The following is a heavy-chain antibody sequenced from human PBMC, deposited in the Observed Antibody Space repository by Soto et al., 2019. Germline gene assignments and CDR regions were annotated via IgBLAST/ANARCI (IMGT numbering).Heavy chain of an antibody. Sequence: LPETLSLTCTVSGGSISSSSYYWGWIRQPPGKGLEWIGSIYYSGSTYYNPSLKSRVTISVDTSKNQFSLKLSSVTAADTAVYYCATTPRLYSSSWRFNWFDPWGQGTLVTVSS. D-gene: IGHD6-13*01. CDR1: GGSISSSSYY. J-gene: IGHJ5*02. V-gene: IGHV4-39*01. CDR3: ATTPRLYSSSWRFNWFDP. CDR2: IYYSGST.